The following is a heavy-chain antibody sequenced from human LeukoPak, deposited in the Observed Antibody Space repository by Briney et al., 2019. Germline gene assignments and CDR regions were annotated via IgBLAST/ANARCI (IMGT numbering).Heavy chain of an antibody. Sequence: GRSLTLSCAASGFTFSSYGMHWVRQAPGKGLEWVAVIWYDGSNKYYADSVKGRFTISRDNSKNTLYLQMNSLRAEDTAVYYCARDIEWHTYYYLDYWGQGTLVTVSS. D-gene: IGHD3-3*01. V-gene: IGHV3-33*01. CDR3: ARDIEWHTYYYLDY. CDR2: IWYDGSNK. CDR1: GFTFSSYG. J-gene: IGHJ4*02.